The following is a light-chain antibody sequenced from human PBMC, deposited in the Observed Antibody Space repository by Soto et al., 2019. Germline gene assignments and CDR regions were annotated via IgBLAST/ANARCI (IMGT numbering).Light chain of an antibody. V-gene: IGLV2-23*01. CDR1: SSDVGSYNL. CDR2: EGS. CDR3: CSYAGSSTFYV. J-gene: IGLJ1*01. Sequence: QSALTQPASVSGSPGQSITISCTGTSSDVGSYNLVSWYQQHPGKAPKLMIYEGSKRPSGVSNCFSGSKSGNTASLTISGLQAEDEADYYCCSYAGSSTFYVFGTGTKLTVL.